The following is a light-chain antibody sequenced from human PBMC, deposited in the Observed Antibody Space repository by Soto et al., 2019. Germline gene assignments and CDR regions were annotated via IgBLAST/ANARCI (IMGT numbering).Light chain of an antibody. CDR3: CSYAGSYTFNYV. J-gene: IGLJ1*01. Sequence: QSALTQPPSVSGSPGQSVTISCTGTSSDVGSYNRVSWYQQPPGKAPKLMIYDVSKRPSGVPDRFSGSKSGNTASLTISGLQAEDEADYYCCSYAGSYTFNYVFGTGTKVTVL. V-gene: IGLV2-11*01. CDR2: DVS. CDR1: SSDVGSYNR.